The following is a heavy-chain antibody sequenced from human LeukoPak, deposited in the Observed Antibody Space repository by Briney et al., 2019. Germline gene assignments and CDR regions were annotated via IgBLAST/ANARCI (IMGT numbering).Heavy chain of an antibody. V-gene: IGHV3-48*01. CDR3: ARDCTGIAVAGTCYYYYGMDV. CDR2: ISSDSSTI. CDR1: GFTFNSYN. Sequence: GGSLRLSCAASGFTFNSYNMNWVRQAPGKGLEWVSYISSDSSTIFYADSVKGRFTISRDNVKNSLFLQLNSLRAEDTAVYYCARDCTGIAVAGTCYYYYGMDVWGQGTTVTVSS. D-gene: IGHD6-19*01. J-gene: IGHJ6*02.